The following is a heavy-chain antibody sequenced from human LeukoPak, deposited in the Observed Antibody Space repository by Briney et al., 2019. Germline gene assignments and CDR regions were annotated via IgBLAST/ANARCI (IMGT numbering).Heavy chain of an antibody. CDR2: ISAYNGNT. J-gene: IGHJ4*02. D-gene: IGHD6-13*01. Sequence: GASVKVSCKASGYTFTSYGISWVRQAPGQGLEWMGWISAYNGNTNYAQKLQGRVTMTTDTSTSTAYMELRSLRSEDTAVYYCAAAVIIAAAGTVSDYWGQGTLVTVSS. CDR3: AAAVIIAAAGTVSDY. CDR1: GYTFTSYG. V-gene: IGHV1-18*01.